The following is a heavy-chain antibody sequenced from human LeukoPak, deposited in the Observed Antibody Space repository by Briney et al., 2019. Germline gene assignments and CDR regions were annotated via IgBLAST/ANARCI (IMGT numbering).Heavy chain of an antibody. V-gene: IGHV4-4*02. CDR2: IYDSGST. CDR1: GGSISSNNW. J-gene: IGHJ4*02. D-gene: IGHD2-15*01. Sequence: PSETLSLTCAVSGGSISSNNWWSWVRQPPGKGLEWIGEIYDSGSTNYNPSLKSRVTISLDKSKNQFSLKLTSVTAADTAVYYCAVIYCSGGSCYFDYWGQGTLVTVSS. CDR3: AVIYCSGGSCYFDY.